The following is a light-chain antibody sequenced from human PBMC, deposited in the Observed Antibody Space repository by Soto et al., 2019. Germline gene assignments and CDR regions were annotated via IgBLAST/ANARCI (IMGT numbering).Light chain of an antibody. CDR3: QQRNIWPPVT. V-gene: IGKV3-11*01. J-gene: IGKJ5*01. CDR1: PSVTNY. Sequence: PGERSTLSCRASPSVTNYLAWYQQKPGQAPRLLIYGAFNRATCIPARFSGSGSGTDFTLTISSLEPEDFAVYYCQQRNIWPPVTFGQGTRLEIK. CDR2: GAF.